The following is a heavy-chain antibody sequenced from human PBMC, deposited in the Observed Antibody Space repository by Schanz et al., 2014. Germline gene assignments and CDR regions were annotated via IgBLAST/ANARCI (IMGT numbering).Heavy chain of an antibody. Sequence: QVQLVDSGGGLVKPGGSLRLSCTASGFPFSDYFMAWIRQPPGRGLEWVSYIGNGGVTIYYADSVKGRFTISRDNSKNSLYLQMNSLRAEDTAVYYCVRIGGSVFDYWAQGTLVTVSS. CDR3: VRIGGSVFDY. V-gene: IGHV3-11*01. J-gene: IGHJ4*02. D-gene: IGHD3-10*01. CDR1: GFPFSDYF. CDR2: IGNGGVTI.